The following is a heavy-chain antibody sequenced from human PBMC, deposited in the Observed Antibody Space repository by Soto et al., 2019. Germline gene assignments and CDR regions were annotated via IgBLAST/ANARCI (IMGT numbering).Heavy chain of an antibody. CDR3: AHSPWGAAPDY. Sequence: QITLKGSGPTLVKPTQTLTLTCTFSGFSLSARGVGVGWIRQPPGKALEWLALIYWNDDKRYSPSLQSRLTITKDASKNQVVFSMTNVDPADTATYYCAHSPWGAAPDYWGQGTLVTVSS. CDR2: IYWNDDK. D-gene: IGHD3-16*01. J-gene: IGHJ4*02. CDR1: GFSLSARGVG. V-gene: IGHV2-5*01.